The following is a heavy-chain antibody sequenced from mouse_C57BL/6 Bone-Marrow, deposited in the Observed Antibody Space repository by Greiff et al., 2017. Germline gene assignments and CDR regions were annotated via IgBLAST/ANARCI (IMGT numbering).Heavy chain of an antibody. D-gene: IGHD2-1*01. Sequence: EVQLVESGGGLVQPGGSLKLSCAASGFTFSDYYMYWVRQTPEKRLEWVAYISNGGGSTYYPDTVKGRFTLSRDNAKNTLYLQMSSLKSEDTDMYYCARHAPNYEDCPYAMDYWGQGTSVTVAS. J-gene: IGHJ4*01. CDR3: ARHAPNYEDCPYAMDY. CDR1: GFTFSDYY. CDR2: ISNGGGST. V-gene: IGHV5-12*01.